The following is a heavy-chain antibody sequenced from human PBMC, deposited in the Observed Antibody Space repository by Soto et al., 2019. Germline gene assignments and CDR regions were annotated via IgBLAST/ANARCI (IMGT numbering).Heavy chain of an antibody. J-gene: IGHJ6*02. Sequence: QVQLVESGGGVVQPGRSLRLSCAVSGFTFSNYAMHWARQAPGKGLEWVAVISYDGSDKNYADSGKGRFIISRDNSKNTLLLQLNSLRAEDTALYYCAKAPGRGDHVGMDVWGLGTTVTVSS. V-gene: IGHV3-30*18. D-gene: IGHD4-17*01. CDR3: AKAPGRGDHVGMDV. CDR1: GFTFSNYA. CDR2: ISYDGSDK.